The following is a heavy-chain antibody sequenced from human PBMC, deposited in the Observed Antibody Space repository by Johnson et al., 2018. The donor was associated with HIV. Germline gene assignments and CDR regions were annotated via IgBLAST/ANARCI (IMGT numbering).Heavy chain of an antibody. D-gene: IGHD6-19*01. CDR2: ISYDGSNK. V-gene: IGHV3-30*19. J-gene: IGHJ3*01. CDR1: GFTFSSYG. Sequence: QVQLVESGGGVVQPGGSLRLSCAASGFTFSSYGMHWVRQAPGKGLEWVAVISYDGSNKYYADSVKGRFTISTDNAKNSLYLQMNSLRPEDTAVYYCVRGGQWGATDAFDVWGQGTMVTVSS. CDR3: VRGGQWGATDAFDV.